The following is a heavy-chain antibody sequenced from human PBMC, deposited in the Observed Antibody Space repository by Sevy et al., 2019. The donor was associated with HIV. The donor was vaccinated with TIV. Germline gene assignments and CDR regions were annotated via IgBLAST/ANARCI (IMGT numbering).Heavy chain of an antibody. D-gene: IGHD3-22*01. Sequence: GGSLRLSCEASGFTVSGTSMAWVRLAPGKGLEWVSLIESGGSTYNADSVKGRFTISRDNGKNTLYLQMNPLRAEDPAVYFCARDRYYDASGYYYYYYGMDVWGQGTTVTVSS. V-gene: IGHV3-66*01. CDR3: ARDRYYDASGYYYYYYGMDV. CDR2: IESGGST. CDR1: GFTVSGTS. J-gene: IGHJ6*02.